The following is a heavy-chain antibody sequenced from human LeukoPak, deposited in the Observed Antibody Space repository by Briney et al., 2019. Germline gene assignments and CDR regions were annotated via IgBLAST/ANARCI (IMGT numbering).Heavy chain of an antibody. CDR2: MYYSGNS. Sequence: PSETLSLTCTVSGGSISSSSYYWGWIRQPPGKGLEWIGYMYYSGNSNYNPSLKSRVTISVDTSKNQVSLKLSSVTAADTAVYYCARGHSGRGGIDPWGQGTLVSVSS. CDR1: GGSISSSSYY. V-gene: IGHV4-61*05. D-gene: IGHD3-16*01. J-gene: IGHJ5*02. CDR3: ARGHSGRGGIDP.